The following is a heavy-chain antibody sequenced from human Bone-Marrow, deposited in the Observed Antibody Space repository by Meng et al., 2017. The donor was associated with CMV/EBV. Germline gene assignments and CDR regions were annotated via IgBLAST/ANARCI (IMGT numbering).Heavy chain of an antibody. D-gene: IGHD3-10*01. V-gene: IGHV3-74*01. Sequence: GESLKISCAASGFTFSSYWMHWVRQAPGKGLVWVSRINSDGSSTSYADSVKGRFTISRDNSKNTLFLQMNSLRAEDTAVYYCAKEVFYYGDWGQGTLVTVSS. CDR3: AKEVFYYGD. J-gene: IGHJ4*02. CDR2: INSDGSST. CDR1: GFTFSSYW.